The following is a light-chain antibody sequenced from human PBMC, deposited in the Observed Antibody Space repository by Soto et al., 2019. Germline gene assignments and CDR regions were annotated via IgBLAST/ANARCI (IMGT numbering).Light chain of an antibody. Sequence: EFVMTQSPATLSVSPGEGATLSCKASQNVYNNLAWYQQRPGQPPRLLIYDASTRASGMSARFSGSGYGTEFTLTISSLQSEDFAVYFCQQCRNWPLTFGGGTKVEIK. CDR2: DAS. CDR1: QNVYNN. V-gene: IGKV3-15*01. J-gene: IGKJ4*01. CDR3: QQCRNWPLT.